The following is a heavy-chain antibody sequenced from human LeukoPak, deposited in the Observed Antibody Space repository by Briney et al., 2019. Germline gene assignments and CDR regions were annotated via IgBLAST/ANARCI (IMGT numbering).Heavy chain of an antibody. V-gene: IGHV4-61*05. D-gene: IGHD3-16*01. CDR1: GGSISSSSYY. CDR2: IYHSGSS. J-gene: IGHJ6*03. CDR3: AKYGGTRLNRGYYYYMDV. Sequence: SETLSLTCTVSGGSISSSSYYWGWIRQPPGKGLEYIGYIYHSGSSDYNPSLKSRVTMSVDTSKNQFSLKLSSVTAADTAVYYCAKYGGTRLNRGYYYYMDVWGKGTTVTVSS.